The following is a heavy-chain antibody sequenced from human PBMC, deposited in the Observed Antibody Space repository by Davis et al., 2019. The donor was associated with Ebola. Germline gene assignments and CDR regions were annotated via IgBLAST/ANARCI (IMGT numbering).Heavy chain of an antibody. Sequence: SQTLSLTCAVSGGSVASDSFYWSWIRQSPGKGLEWIGTTYYTGTTYYNPSLKSRVTISVDTSKNQFSLKLSSVTAAETAVYYCVRQGWQLGMDVWGKGATVSVSS. D-gene: IGHD2-15*01. J-gene: IGHJ6*04. CDR3: VRQGWQLGMDV. V-gene: IGHV4-30-2*03. CDR2: TYYTGTT. CDR1: GGSVASDSFY.